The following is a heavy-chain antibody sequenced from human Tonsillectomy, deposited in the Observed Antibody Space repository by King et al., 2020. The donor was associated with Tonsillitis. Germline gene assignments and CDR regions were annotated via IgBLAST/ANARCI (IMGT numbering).Heavy chain of an antibody. J-gene: IGHJ2*01. CDR1: GGSISSYY. Sequence: QLQESGQGLVKPSETLSFTCTVAGGSISSYYWSWIRQPPGKGLEWIGYIYYSGSTNYNPSLKSRVTISVDTSKNQFYLKLSTVTAADTAVYYYARHGDDYGDVCYFDIWGRGTLVTVSS. CDR3: ARHGDDYGDVCYFDI. V-gene: IGHV4-59*08. D-gene: IGHD4-17*01. CDR2: IYYSGST.